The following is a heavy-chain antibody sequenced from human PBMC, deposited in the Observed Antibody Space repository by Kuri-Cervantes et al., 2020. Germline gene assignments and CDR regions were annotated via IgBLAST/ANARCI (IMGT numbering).Heavy chain of an antibody. CDR2: IYYSGST. CDR1: GGSISSGDYY. D-gene: IGHD5-12*01. J-gene: IGHJ4*02. Sequence: SETLSLTCTVSGGSISSGDYYWSWIRQPPGKGLEWIGYIYYSGSTYYNPSLKSRVTISVDTSKNQFSLKLSSVTAADTAVYYCARFPQWLRAYDYWGQGTLVTVSS. CDR3: ARFPQWLRAYDY. V-gene: IGHV4-30-4*01.